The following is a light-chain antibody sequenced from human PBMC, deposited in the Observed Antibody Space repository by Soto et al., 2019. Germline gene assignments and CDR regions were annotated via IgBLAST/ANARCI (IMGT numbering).Light chain of an antibody. J-gene: IGLJ2*01. CDR2: EVS. Sequence: QSALTQPASVSGSPGQSITISCTGTSSDVGAYNYVSWYQQHPGKAPKLMIFEVSDRPSGVSNRFSGSKSGNTASLTISGLQXXXXXXYYCSSYTSSNTLVFGGGTKLTVL. CDR1: SSDVGAYNY. CDR3: SSYTSSNTLV. V-gene: IGLV2-14*01.